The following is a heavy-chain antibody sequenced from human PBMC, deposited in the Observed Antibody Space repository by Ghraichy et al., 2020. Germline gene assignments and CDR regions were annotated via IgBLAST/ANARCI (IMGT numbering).Heavy chain of an antibody. D-gene: IGHD6-19*01. CDR3: AREIAVAGTRYFQH. Sequence: SETLSLTCTVSGGSISSSSYYWGWIRQPPGKGLEWIGSIYYSGSTYYNPSLKSRVTISVDTSKNQFSLKLSSVTAADTAVYYCAREIAVAGTRYFQHWGQGTLVTVSS. CDR2: IYYSGST. J-gene: IGHJ1*01. CDR1: GGSISSSSYY. V-gene: IGHV4-39*01.